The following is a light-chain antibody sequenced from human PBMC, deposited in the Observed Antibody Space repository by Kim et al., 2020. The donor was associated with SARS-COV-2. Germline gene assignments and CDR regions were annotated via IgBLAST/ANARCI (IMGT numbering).Light chain of an antibody. CDR3: QQANSFPPFA. CDR2: AAS. CDR1: QNINTW. J-gene: IGKJ1*01. Sequence: QMTQSPSSVSASVGDRVTITCRASQNINTWLAWYQQKPGKAPKLLIYAASSRESGVPSRFSGSGSGTEFTLTIARLQPDDSATYYCQQANSFPPFAFGQGTKVDIK. V-gene: IGKV1-12*01.